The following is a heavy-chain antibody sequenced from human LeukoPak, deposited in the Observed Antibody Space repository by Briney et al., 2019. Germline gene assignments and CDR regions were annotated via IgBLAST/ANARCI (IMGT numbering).Heavy chain of an antibody. V-gene: IGHV3-15*01. CDR2: IKSKTDGGTT. CDR3: TTTDYYDSSGYDY. J-gene: IGHJ4*02. D-gene: IGHD3-22*01. Sequence: SGGSLRLSCAASGFTFSNAWMSWVRQAPGKGLEWVGRIKSKTDGGTTDYAAPVKGRFTISRDDSKNTLYLQMNSLKTEDTAVYYRTTTDYYDSSGYDYWGQGTLVTVSS. CDR1: GFTFSNAW.